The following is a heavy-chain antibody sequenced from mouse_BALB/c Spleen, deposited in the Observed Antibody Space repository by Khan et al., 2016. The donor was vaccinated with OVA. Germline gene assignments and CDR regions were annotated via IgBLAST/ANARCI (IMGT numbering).Heavy chain of an antibody. CDR1: GYTFTSYD. J-gene: IGHJ3*01. CDR3: ASGGYGGFAD. Sequence: QVQLQQSGAELVKPGTSVKLSCKASGYTFTSYDINWVRQRPEQGLDWIGWIFPGDGSTKYNEKFKGKATLTTDKSSSTAYMQLSRLTSEDSAVYFCASGGYGGFADWGQGTLVTVSA. CDR2: IFPGDGST. D-gene: IGHD2-14*01. V-gene: IGHV1-85*01.